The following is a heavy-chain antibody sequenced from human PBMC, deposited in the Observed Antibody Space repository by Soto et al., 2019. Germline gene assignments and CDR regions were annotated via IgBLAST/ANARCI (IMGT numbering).Heavy chain of an antibody. Sequence: QVQLVQSGAEVKKAGVSVKISCKASGYTFTSYYMHWVRQAPGQGLEWMGIINPTGDSTSYAQKFQSRITMTTDTSTSTVYMELSSLRSEDTAVYYCASTDPGHYWGQGNLVTVSS. CDR1: GYTFTSYY. J-gene: IGHJ4*02. V-gene: IGHV1-46*01. D-gene: IGHD4-4*01. CDR2: INPTGDST. CDR3: ASTDPGHY.